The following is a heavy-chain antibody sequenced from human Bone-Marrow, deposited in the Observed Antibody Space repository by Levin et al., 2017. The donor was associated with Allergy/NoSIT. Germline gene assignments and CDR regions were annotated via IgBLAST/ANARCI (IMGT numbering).Heavy chain of an antibody. CDR1: GGSFSGYY. V-gene: IGHV4-34*01. CDR2: INHSGST. Sequence: SETLSLTCAVYGGSFSGYYWSWIRQPPGKGLEWIGEINHSGSTNYNPSLKSRVTISVDTSKNQFSLKLSSVTAADTAVYYCARTHYYDSSGYQYWGQGTLVTVSS. D-gene: IGHD3-22*01. CDR3: ARTHYYDSSGYQY. J-gene: IGHJ4*02.